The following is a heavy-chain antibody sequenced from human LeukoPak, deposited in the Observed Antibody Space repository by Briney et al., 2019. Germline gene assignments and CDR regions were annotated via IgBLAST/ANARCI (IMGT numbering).Heavy chain of an antibody. CDR3: ARDAYSGYGSDTGGNYFDY. Sequence: KSGGSLRLSCAASGFTFSSYSMNWVRQAPGKGLEWVSSISSSSSYIYYADSVKGRFTISRDNAKNSLYLQMNSLRAEDTAVYYCARDAYSGYGSDTGGNYFDYWGQGTLDTVSS. D-gene: IGHD5-12*01. V-gene: IGHV3-21*01. J-gene: IGHJ4*02. CDR2: ISSSSSYI. CDR1: GFTFSSYS.